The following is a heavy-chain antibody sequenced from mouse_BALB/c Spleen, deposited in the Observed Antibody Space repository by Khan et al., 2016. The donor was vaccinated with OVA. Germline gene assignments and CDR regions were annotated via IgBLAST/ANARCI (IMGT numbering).Heavy chain of an antibody. J-gene: IGHJ2*01. D-gene: IGHD1-1*01. CDR3: ARRGLRWDFDY. CDR2: INPSIGYT. Sequence: QVQLQQSGAELAKPGASVKMSCTASGYTFVNYWIFWVRQRPGQGLEWIGYINPSIGYTENNQNFKDTATLPAERSASAAYMQLNSMASEDDAVYVWARRGLRWDFDYWGQGTTLTVSS. CDR1: GYTFVNYW. V-gene: IGHV1-7*01.